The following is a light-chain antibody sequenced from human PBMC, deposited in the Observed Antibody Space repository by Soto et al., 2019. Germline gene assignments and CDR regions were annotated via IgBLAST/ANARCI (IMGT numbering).Light chain of an antibody. CDR1: QSISWY. CDR3: QQYNTYSSWT. CDR2: DVS. J-gene: IGKJ1*01. V-gene: IGKV1-5*01. Sequence: DIQMTQSPSSLSVSVGDRVTITCRASQSISWYLGWYQQKPGEAPKLLIYDVSKLESGVPSRFSGSGSGTEFTLTINSLQADDFATYYCQQYNTYSSWTFGQGTKVE.